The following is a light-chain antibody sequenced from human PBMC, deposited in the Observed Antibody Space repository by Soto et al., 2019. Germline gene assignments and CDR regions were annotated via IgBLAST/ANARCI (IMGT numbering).Light chain of an antibody. V-gene: IGLV1-44*01. J-gene: IGLJ1*01. Sequence: QSVLTQPPSASGTPGQRVTISCSGSSSNIGINVLSWYQQLPGAAPKLLIYSNDQRPSGVPDRFSGSKSGTSASLAISWLQSEDEADYYCAAWDDSLNGYAFGPGTKVTVL. CDR1: SSNIGINV. CDR2: SND. CDR3: AAWDDSLNGYA.